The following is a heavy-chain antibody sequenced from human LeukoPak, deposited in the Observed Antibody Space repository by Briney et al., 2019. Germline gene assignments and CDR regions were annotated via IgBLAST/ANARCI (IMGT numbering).Heavy chain of an antibody. J-gene: IGHJ4*02. V-gene: IGHV3-30*18. D-gene: IGHD3-10*01. Sequence: GRSLRLSCAASGFTFSSYGMHWVRQAPGKGLEWVAVISYDGSNKYYADSVKGRFTISRDSSKNTLYLQMNSLRAEDTAVYYCAKADDLDYYGSGSYYNGFDYWGQGTLVTVSS. CDR2: ISYDGSNK. CDR3: AKADDLDYYGSGSYYNGFDY. CDR1: GFTFSSYG.